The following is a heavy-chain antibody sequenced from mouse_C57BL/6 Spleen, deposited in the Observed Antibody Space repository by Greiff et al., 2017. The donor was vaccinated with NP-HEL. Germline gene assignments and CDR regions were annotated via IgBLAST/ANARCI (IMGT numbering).Heavy chain of an antibody. D-gene: IGHD1-1*01. CDR2: ISDGGSYT. J-gene: IGHJ4*01. V-gene: IGHV5-4*01. CDR3: AREFITTVVRYAMDY. CDR1: GFTFSSYA. Sequence: EVMLVESGGGLVKPGGSLKLSCAASGFTFSSYAMSWVRQTPEKRLEWVATISDGGSYTYYPDNVKGRFTISRDNAKNNLYLQMSHLKSEDTAMYYCAREFITTVVRYAMDYWGQGTSVTVSS.